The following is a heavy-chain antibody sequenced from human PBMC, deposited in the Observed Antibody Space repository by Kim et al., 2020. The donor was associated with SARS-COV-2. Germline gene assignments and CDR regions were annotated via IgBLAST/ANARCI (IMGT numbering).Heavy chain of an antibody. D-gene: IGHD1-26*01. J-gene: IGHJ4*02. CDR3: AKAGKGGSPEAEEYDY. V-gene: IGHV3-23*03. Sequence: GGSLRLSCAASGFTFSSYAMSWVRQAPGKGLEWVSVIYSGGSSTYYADSVKGRFTISRDNSKNTLYLQMNSLRAEDTAVYYCAKAGKGGSPEAEEYDYWGQGTLVTVSS. CDR1: GFTFSSYA. CDR2: IYSGGSST.